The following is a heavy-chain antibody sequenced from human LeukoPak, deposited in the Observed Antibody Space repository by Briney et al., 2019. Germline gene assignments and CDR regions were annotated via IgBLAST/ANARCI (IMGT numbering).Heavy chain of an antibody. CDR3: ARERSKQWLVQGGAFDY. CDR1: VGSISRYY. Sequence: PSETLSLTCTVSVGSISRYYWSWIRQPAGKGLEWIGRIYTSGRTNYNPSLKSRVTISLDTSKNQFPLKPSSVTAADTAVYYWARERSKQWLVQGGAFDYWGQGTLVTVSS. D-gene: IGHD6-19*01. J-gene: IGHJ4*02. CDR2: IYTSGRT. V-gene: IGHV4-4*07.